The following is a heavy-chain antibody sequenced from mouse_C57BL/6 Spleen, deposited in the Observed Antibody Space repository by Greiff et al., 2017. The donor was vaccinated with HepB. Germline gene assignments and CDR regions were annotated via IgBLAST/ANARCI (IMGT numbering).Heavy chain of an antibody. D-gene: IGHD1-1*01. CDR3: ARWGAYYGNPYYFDY. CDR2: INPSSGYT. CDR1: GYTFTSYT. J-gene: IGHJ2*01. Sequence: VQLQQSGAELARPGASVKMSCKASGYTFTSYTMHWVKQRPGQGLEWIGYINPSSGYTKYNQKFKDKATLTADKSSSTAYMQLSSLTSEDSAVYYCARWGAYYGNPYYFDYWGQGTTLTVSS. V-gene: IGHV1-4*01.